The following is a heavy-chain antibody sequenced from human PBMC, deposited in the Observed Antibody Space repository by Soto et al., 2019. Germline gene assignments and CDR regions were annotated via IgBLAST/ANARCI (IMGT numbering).Heavy chain of an antibody. J-gene: IGHJ5*01. D-gene: IGHD6-19*01. CDR3: ARLSGIAVAGDPDRYNWFDS. Sequence: SETLSLTCTVSGGSISSSSYYWGWIRQPPGKGLEGIGSIYYSGSTYYNPSLKSRVTISVDTSKNHYSLKLSSVTAADTAVYYCARLSGIAVAGDPDRYNWFDSWGQGTLVTVSS. V-gene: IGHV4-39*01. CDR2: IYYSGST. CDR1: GGSISSSSYY.